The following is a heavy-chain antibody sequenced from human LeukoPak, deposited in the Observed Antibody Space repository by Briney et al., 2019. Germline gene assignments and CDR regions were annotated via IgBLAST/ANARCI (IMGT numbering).Heavy chain of an antibody. CDR1: GDSINISHD. CDR3: AREGGPYRPLDY. CDR2: VNLQGRT. Sequence: SETQALTCGVCGDSINISHDWARVRQPPGNGLEWIGEVNLQGRTNYNPSLRGRVAISVNKSENPISPQLPSVTPGDRSVLFCAREGGPYRPLDYSGQGNLVTVSS. J-gene: IGHJ4*02. V-gene: IGHV4-4*02.